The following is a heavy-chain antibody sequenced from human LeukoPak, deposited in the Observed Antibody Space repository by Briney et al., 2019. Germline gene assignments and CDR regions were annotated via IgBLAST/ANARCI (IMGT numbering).Heavy chain of an antibody. V-gene: IGHV4-34*01. Sequence: SETLSLTCTVSGGSISGYYWSWIRQPPGKGLEWIGEINHSGSTNYNPSLKSRVTISVDTSKNQFSLKLSSVTAADTAVYYCARDKAIFGVVITPHLVDYWGQGTLVTVSS. CDR3: ARDKAIFGVVITPHLVDY. D-gene: IGHD3-3*01. CDR2: INHSGST. CDR1: GGSISGYY. J-gene: IGHJ4*02.